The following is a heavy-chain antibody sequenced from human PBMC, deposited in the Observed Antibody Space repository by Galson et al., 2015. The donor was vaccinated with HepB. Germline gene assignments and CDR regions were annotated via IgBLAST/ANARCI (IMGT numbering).Heavy chain of an antibody. Sequence: SLRLSCAASGFTFSSYSMNWVRQAPGKGLEWVSYISSSSTIYYADSVKGRFTISRDNAKNSLYLQMNSLRAEDTAVYYCARAIGGYCSSTSCLYQYYFDYWGQGTLVTVSS. CDR1: GFTFSSYS. V-gene: IGHV3-48*01. J-gene: IGHJ4*02. D-gene: IGHD2-2*01. CDR3: ARAIGGYCSSTSCLYQYYFDY. CDR2: ISSSSTI.